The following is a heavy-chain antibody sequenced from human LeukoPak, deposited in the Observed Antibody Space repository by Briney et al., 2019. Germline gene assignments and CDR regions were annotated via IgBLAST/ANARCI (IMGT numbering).Heavy chain of an antibody. D-gene: IGHD3-10*01. CDR3: ARGGDFTDY. J-gene: IGHJ4*02. V-gene: IGHV4-59*01. CDR2: IYYSGST. Sequence: SSETLSLTCTVSGGSISSYYWSWIRQPPGKGLEWIGYIYYSGSTNYSPSLKSRVTISVDTSKNQFSLKLSSVTAADTAVYYCARGGDFTDYWGQGTLVTVSS. CDR1: GGSISSYY.